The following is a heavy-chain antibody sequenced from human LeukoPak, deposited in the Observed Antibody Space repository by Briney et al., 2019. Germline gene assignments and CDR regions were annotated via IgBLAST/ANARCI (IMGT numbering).Heavy chain of an antibody. V-gene: IGHV1-46*01. CDR1: GYTFTSYY. J-gene: IGHJ5*01. D-gene: IGHD2-15*01. CDR3: ARDNSVEDIAWWFGS. Sequence: ASVKVSCKASGYTFTSYYMHWVRQAPGQGLEWRGIINPSVGSTSYTQTFQGRVTMTRDMSTSTDYMELRRWTSEARAGNYCARDNSVEDIAWWFGSWGQGNLVTVSS. CDR2: INPSVGST.